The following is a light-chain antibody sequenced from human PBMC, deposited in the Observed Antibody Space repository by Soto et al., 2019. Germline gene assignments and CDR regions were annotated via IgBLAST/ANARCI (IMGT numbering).Light chain of an antibody. J-gene: IGKJ5*01. Sequence: DIQLTQSPSFLSASVGDRVTITCRASQGITNYLAWYQQKPGKAPKLLIYAASTLQSGVPSRFSGSGSGTHFTLTISRLEPGDFAVYYCQHFGGTTFTFGQGTRLEIK. V-gene: IGKV1-9*01. CDR1: QGITNY. CDR2: AAS. CDR3: QHFGGTTFT.